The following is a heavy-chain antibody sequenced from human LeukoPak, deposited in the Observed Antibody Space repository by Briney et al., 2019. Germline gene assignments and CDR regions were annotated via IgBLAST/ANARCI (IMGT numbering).Heavy chain of an antibody. CDR1: GYTFTSYG. V-gene: IGHV1-69*05. D-gene: IGHD4-17*01. CDR3: ARRNYGESRRWVDP. CDR2: IIPIFGTA. Sequence: ASVKISCKASGYTFTSYGISWVRQAPGQGLEWMGGIIPIFGTANYAQKFQGRVTITTDESTSTAYMELSALTSEDTAVYYCARRNYGESRRWVDPWGQGTLVTVSS. J-gene: IGHJ5*02.